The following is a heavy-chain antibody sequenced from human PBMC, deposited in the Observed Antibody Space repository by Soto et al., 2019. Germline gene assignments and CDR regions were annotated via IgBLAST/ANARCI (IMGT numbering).Heavy chain of an antibody. CDR3: ARGGELYYYDSSGYYHFDY. J-gene: IGHJ4*02. V-gene: IGHV4-4*02. CDR2: IYHSGST. Sequence: QVQLQESGPGLVKPSGTLSLTCAVSGGSISSSNWWSWVRQPPGKGLEWIGEIYHSGSTNYNPSLKSRVTISVDKSKNQFSLMLSSVTAADTAVYYCARGGELYYYDSSGYYHFDYWGQGTLVTVSS. CDR1: GGSISSSNW. D-gene: IGHD3-22*01.